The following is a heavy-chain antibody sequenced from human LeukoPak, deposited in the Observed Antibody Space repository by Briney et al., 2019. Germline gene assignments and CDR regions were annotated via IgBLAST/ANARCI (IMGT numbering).Heavy chain of an antibody. CDR2: IYHSGST. J-gene: IGHJ4*02. Sequence: SQTLSLTCTVSGGSISSGGYYWSWLRQPPGKGREWIGYIYHSGSTYYNPSLKSRVTISVDRSKNQFSLKLSSVTAADTAVYYCARASLVPVIDYWGQGTLVTVSS. CDR3: ARASLVPVIDY. CDR1: GGSISSGGYY. D-gene: IGHD6-13*01. V-gene: IGHV4-30-2*01.